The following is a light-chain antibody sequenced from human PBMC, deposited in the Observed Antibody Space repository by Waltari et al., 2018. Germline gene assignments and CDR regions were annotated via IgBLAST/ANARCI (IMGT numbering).Light chain of an antibody. Sequence: LSLSPGERATLSCRASQIVTSYLAWYQQKPGQAPRLLIYDASNRATGIPARFSGSGSGTDFTLTISTLEPEDFAVYYCQQRSNWVFTFGPGTKVDIK. CDR3: QQRSNWVFT. V-gene: IGKV3-11*01. CDR1: QIVTSY. J-gene: IGKJ3*01. CDR2: DAS.